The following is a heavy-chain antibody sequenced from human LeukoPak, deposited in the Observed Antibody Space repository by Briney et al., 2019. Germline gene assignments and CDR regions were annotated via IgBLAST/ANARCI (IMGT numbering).Heavy chain of an antibody. CDR3: LREWEFIGYDLYES. D-gene: IGHD5-12*01. J-gene: IGHJ5*02. V-gene: IGHV3-7*01. CDR2: IREDGSER. Sequence: GGSLRLSCADSGFIFSKYWMTWVRQAPGKRVEWVAHIREDGSERHYVDSVKDRFTISRDNVTNSLDLQMDSLRAQDTAVHYFLREWEFIGYDLYESWGQGTLVTVSS. CDR1: GFIFSKYW.